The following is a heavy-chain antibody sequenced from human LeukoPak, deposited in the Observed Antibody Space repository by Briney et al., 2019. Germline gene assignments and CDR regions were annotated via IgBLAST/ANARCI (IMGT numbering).Heavy chain of an antibody. Sequence: GESLKISCKGSGYSFTSYWIGWVRQMPEKGLEWMGIIYPGDSDTRYSPSFQGQVTISADKSISTAYLQWSSLKASDTAMYYCARHRCPMITFGRPDYYYMDVWGKGTTVTVSS. CDR3: ARHRCPMITFGRPDYYYMDV. CDR1: GYSFTSYW. D-gene: IGHD3-16*01. V-gene: IGHV5-51*01. CDR2: IYPGDSDT. J-gene: IGHJ6*03.